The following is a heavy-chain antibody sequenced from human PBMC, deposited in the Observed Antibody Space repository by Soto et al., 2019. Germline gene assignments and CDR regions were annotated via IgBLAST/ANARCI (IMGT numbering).Heavy chain of an antibody. J-gene: IGHJ4*02. V-gene: IGHV3-33*01. CDR1: GCTFSSYG. Sequence: GGSLRLSCAASGCTFSSYGVHWVRQAPGKGLEWVAVIWYDGSNKYYADSVKGRFTISRDNSKNTLYLQMNSLRAEDTAVYYCARDSEKRGYSYGYFDYWGQGTLVTVSS. CDR3: ARDSEKRGYSYGYFDY. D-gene: IGHD5-18*01. CDR2: IWYDGSNK.